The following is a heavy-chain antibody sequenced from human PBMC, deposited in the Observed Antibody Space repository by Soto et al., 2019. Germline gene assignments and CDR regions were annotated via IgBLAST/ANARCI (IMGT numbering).Heavy chain of an antibody. CDR2: INHSGST. J-gene: IGHJ6*02. Sequence: PSETLSLTCAVYGGSFSGYYWSWIRQPPGKGLEWIGEINHSGSTNYNPSLKSRVTISVDTPKNQFSLKLSSVTAADTAVYYCARNPLWFGESSYYYYGMDFWGQGTTVTVSS. V-gene: IGHV4-34*01. CDR3: ARNPLWFGESSYYYYGMDF. CDR1: GGSFSGYY. D-gene: IGHD3-10*01.